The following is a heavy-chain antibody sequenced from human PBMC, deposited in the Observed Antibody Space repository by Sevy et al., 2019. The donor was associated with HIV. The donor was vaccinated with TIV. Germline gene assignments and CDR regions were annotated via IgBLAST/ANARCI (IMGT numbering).Heavy chain of an antibody. CDR2: IKQDGSEK. V-gene: IGHV3-7*03. Sequence: GGSLRLSCAASGFTFSSYWMSWVRQAPGKGLEWVANIKQDGSEKYYVDSVKGRFTISRDKAKNSLYLQRNSLKAEDTAVYYCARDWECTGGVCYFMDVWGQGTTVTVSS. D-gene: IGHD2-8*02. CDR1: GFTFSSYW. CDR3: ARDWECTGGVCYFMDV. J-gene: IGHJ6*02.